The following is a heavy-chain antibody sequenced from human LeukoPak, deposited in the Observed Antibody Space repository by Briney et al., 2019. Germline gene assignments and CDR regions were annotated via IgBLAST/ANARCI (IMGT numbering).Heavy chain of an antibody. CDR2: NSGST. CDR3: ASSNFGVVTD. V-gene: IGHV4-38-2*02. Sequence: SETLSLTCTVSGYSISSGYYWGWIRQPPGKGLEWIGSNSGSTYYNPSLKSRVTISVDTSKNQFSLKLSSVTAADTAVYYCASSNFGVVTDWGQGTLVTVSS. CDR1: GYSISSGYY. D-gene: IGHD3-3*01. J-gene: IGHJ4*02.